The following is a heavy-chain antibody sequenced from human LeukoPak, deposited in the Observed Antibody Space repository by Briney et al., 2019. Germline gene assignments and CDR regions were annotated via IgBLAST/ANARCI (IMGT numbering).Heavy chain of an antibody. CDR3: ARHWEL. Sequence: GGSLRLSCAACGLSVCSNYMSWVRQAPGKGLEWVALIYSDETTYYADSVKGRFTISRDNSKSTLYLQMNSLRAEDTAVYYCARHWELRGQGTLVTVSS. D-gene: IGHD1-26*01. CDR1: GLSVCSNY. V-gene: IGHV3-53*01. CDR2: IYSDETT. J-gene: IGHJ4*02.